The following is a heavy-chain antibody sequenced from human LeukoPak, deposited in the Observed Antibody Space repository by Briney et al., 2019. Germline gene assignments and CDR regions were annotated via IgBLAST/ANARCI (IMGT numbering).Heavy chain of an antibody. Sequence: SSETLSLTCAVYGGSFSGYHWSWIRQPPGKGLEWIGEINHSGSTNYNPSLKSRVTISVDTSKNQVSLKVISVTAADTAVYYCARRTQTTYYSGSGIAYWGQGTLVTVSS. CDR3: ARRTQTTYYSGSGIAY. D-gene: IGHD3-10*01. V-gene: IGHV4-34*01. CDR1: GGSFSGYH. J-gene: IGHJ4*02. CDR2: INHSGST.